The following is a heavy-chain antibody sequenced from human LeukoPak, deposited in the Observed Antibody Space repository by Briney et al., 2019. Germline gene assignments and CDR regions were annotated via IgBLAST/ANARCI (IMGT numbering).Heavy chain of an antibody. D-gene: IGHD1-26*01. Sequence: GGSLRLSCAASGFTFSSYEMNWVRQAPGKGLEWVSYISSSSSTIYYADPVKGRFTISRDNAKNSLYLQMNSLRAEDTAVYYCARDSGSYYSGYYYYMDVWGKGTSVTVSS. CDR1: GFTFSSYE. J-gene: IGHJ6*03. V-gene: IGHV3-48*01. CDR3: ARDSGSYYSGYYYYMDV. CDR2: ISSSSSTI.